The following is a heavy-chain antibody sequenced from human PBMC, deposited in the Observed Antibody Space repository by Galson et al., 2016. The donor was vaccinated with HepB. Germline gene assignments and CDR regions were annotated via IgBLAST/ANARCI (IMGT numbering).Heavy chain of an antibody. V-gene: IGHV1-8*01. J-gene: IGHJ4*02. Sequence: SVKVSCKASGYTFSNYDINWVRQAAGQGLEWMGRLNPNSGNTASAPKFQGRLSMTRNTSTNTAYMELSSLKSEDTATYYCARDVLWGARGWGQGSLVSVSS. CDR1: GYTFSNYD. CDR3: ARDVLWGARG. D-gene: IGHD2-21*01. CDR2: LNPNSGNT.